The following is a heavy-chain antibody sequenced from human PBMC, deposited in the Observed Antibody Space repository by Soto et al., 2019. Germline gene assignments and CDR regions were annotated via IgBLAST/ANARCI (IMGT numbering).Heavy chain of an antibody. J-gene: IGHJ4*02. Sequence: EVQLLESGGGLVQPGGSLRLSCAASGFTFSSYAMNWVRQAPGKGLEWVSGISVGGGNTYYADSVKGRFTISRDNSQNTLYLQMDRLRAGGTAGYFCAKPAGGSSGPFDYWGQGTLVTVSS. CDR2: ISVGGGNT. V-gene: IGHV3-23*01. D-gene: IGHD6-19*01. CDR3: AKPAGGSSGPFDY. CDR1: GFTFSSYA.